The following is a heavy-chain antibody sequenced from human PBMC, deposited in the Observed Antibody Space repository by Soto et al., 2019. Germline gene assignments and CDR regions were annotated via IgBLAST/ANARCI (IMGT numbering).Heavy chain of an antibody. CDR3: ARVRSGYGQDFDY. V-gene: IGHV4-31*03. D-gene: IGHD5-12*01. CDR2: IYYSGST. J-gene: IGHJ4*02. Sequence: QVQLQESGPGLVKPSQTRSITCTVSGGSISSGGYYWSWIRQHPGKGLEWIGYIYYSGSTYYNPSLKSRVTISVDTSKNQFSLKLSSVTAADTAVYYCARVRSGYGQDFDYWGQGTLVTVSS. CDR1: GGSISSGGYY.